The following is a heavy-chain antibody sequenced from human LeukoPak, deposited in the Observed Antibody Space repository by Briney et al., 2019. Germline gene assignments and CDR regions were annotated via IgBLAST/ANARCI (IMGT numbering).Heavy chain of an antibody. CDR2: IYYSGST. CDR3: ARASYSYDINGWVPFDY. J-gene: IGHJ4*02. V-gene: IGHV4-59*08. CDR1: GGSISSYH. Sequence: SETLSLTCTVSGGSISSYHWSWIRQPPGKGLECIGYIYYSGSTNYNPSLKSRVTISGDTSKNQFSLRLSSVTAADTAVYYCARASYSYDINGWVPFDYWGQGTLVTVSS. D-gene: IGHD3-22*01.